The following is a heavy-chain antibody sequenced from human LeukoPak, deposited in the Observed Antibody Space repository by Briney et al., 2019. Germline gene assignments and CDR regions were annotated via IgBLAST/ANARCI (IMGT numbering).Heavy chain of an antibody. D-gene: IGHD5-24*01. J-gene: IGHJ4*02. V-gene: IGHV3-21*04. CDR3: AKNPGLYGYNLCFDY. Sequence: GGSLRLSCAASGFTFSSYSMNWVRQAPGKGLEWVSSISSSSSYIYYADSVKGRFTISRDNSKNTLYLQMNSLRAEDTAVYYCAKNPGLYGYNLCFDYWGQGTLVTVSS. CDR1: GFTFSSYS. CDR2: ISSSSSYI.